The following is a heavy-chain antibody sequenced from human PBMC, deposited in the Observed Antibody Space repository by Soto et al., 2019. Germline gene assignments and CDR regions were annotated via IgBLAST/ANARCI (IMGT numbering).Heavy chain of an antibody. V-gene: IGHV1-18*04. CDR3: ARDISDYYYESSGPFDY. Sequence: ASVKVSCKASRYTFTSYGISWVLQAPGQGLEWMGWISAYNGKTNFAQKFRGRVTMTTDKATSTAYMELRSLRSDDTAVYYCARDISDYYYESSGPFDYWGQGTLVTVSS. CDR2: ISAYNGKT. D-gene: IGHD3-22*01. CDR1: RYTFTSYG. J-gene: IGHJ4*02.